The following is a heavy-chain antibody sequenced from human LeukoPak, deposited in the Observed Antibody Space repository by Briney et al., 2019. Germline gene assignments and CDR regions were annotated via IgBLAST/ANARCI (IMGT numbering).Heavy chain of an antibody. CDR2: ISYDGSNK. CDR1: GFTFSSYA. CDR3: ARDHWVKWNDGPIDY. D-gene: IGHD1-20*01. Sequence: PGRSLRLSCAASGFTFSSYAMHWVRQAPGKGLEWVAVISYDGSNKYYADSVKDRFTITRDNAKNSLYLQMNSLRAEDTAVYYCARDHWVKWNDGPIDYWGQGTLVTVSS. J-gene: IGHJ4*02. V-gene: IGHV3-30-3*01.